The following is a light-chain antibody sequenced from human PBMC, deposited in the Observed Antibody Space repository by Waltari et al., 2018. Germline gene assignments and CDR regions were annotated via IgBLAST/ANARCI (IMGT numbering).Light chain of an antibody. V-gene: IGKV1-27*01. CDR1: QGISNR. Sequence: DIQMTQSPSSLSASVGDRVTITCRASQGISNRLAWYQQKPGKVPKLLIYGASTLQSGVPSRFSGSGSGTDFTLSISSLQPEDVATYYCQKYYSVPQTFGQGTKVEIK. J-gene: IGKJ1*01. CDR3: QKYYSVPQT. CDR2: GAS.